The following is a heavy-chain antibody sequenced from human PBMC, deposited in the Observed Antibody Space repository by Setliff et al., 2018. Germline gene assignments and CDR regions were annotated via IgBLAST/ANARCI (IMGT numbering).Heavy chain of an antibody. D-gene: IGHD3-22*01. J-gene: IGHJ4*02. CDR1: GGSISSGGYY. Sequence: PSETLSLTCTVSGGSISSGGYYWSWIRQHPGKGLEWIGYIYYSGSTYYNPSLKSRVTISVDTFKNQFSLKLSSVTAADTAVYYCARDYYDSSGYPHFDYWGQGTLVTVSS. V-gene: IGHV4-31*03. CDR2: IYYSGST. CDR3: ARDYYDSSGYPHFDY.